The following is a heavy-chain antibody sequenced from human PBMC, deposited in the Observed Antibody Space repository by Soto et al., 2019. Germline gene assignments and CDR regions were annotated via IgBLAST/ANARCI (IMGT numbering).Heavy chain of an antibody. V-gene: IGHV3-23*01. Sequence: PGGSLRLSCAASGFTSSSYAMSWVRQAPGKGLEWVSAISGSGGSTYYADSVKGRFTISRDNSKNTLYLQMNSLRAEDTAVYYCAKRYVLLWFGELLLFDYWGQGTLVTVSS. J-gene: IGHJ4*02. CDR2: ISGSGGST. CDR3: AKRYVLLWFGELLLFDY. CDR1: GFTSSSYA. D-gene: IGHD3-10*01.